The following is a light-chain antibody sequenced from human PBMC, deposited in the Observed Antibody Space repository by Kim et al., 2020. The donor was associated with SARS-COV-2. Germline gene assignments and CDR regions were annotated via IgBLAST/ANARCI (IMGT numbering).Light chain of an antibody. CDR1: DPNTGRNT. V-gene: IGLV1-44*01. CDR3: ATRDDSLDGWV. J-gene: IGLJ3*02. Sequence: PLSISGIDPNTGRNTFNWDQQLPGTAPKFLIHNNKQRPAGVPDRFSGSKSGTSASLAISGLQSEDEADYYCATRDDSLDGWVFGGGTQLTVL. CDR2: NNK.